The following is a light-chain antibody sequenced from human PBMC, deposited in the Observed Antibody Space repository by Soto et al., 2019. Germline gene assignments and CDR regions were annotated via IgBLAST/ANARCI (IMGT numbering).Light chain of an antibody. J-gene: IGLJ3*02. Sequence: QSVLTQPPSVSGAPGQRVTISCTGSSSNIGGGYDVHWYQQLPGTAPKLLIYGNSNRPSGVPDRFSGSKSGTSASLAITGRRAEDEADYYCQSYYSSLSGWVFGGGTKVTVL. CDR3: QSYYSSLSGWV. CDR1: SSNIGGGYD. CDR2: GNS. V-gene: IGLV1-40*01.